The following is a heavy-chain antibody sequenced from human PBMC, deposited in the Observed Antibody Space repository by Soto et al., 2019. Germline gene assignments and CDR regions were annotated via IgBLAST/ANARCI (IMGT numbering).Heavy chain of an antibody. D-gene: IGHD6-19*01. CDR3: ARSRFGSGWYSGEVGNWFDP. J-gene: IGHJ5*02. CDR1: GGSINSYY. Sequence: SVPLSLTCGVSGGSINSYYWSWIQKPPGKTLEWIGYIYYSGSTNYNPSLKSRVTISVDTSKNQFTLKLNSVTAADTAVYYCARSRFGSGWYSGEVGNWFDPWGQGTLVTVS. V-gene: IGHV4-59*08. CDR2: IYYSGST.